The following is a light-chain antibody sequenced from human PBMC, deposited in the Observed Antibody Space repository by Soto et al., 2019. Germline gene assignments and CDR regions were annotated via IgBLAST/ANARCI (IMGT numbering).Light chain of an antibody. CDR2: EGS. V-gene: IGLV2-23*01. J-gene: IGLJ1*01. CDR1: SSGVGSYNL. Sequence: QSVLTQPASVSGSPGQSITISCTGTSSGVGSYNLVSWYQQHPGKAPKLMIYEGSKRPSGVSNRFSGSKSGNTASLTISGLQAEDEADYYCCSYAGSSTYVFGTGTKATVL. CDR3: CSYAGSSTYV.